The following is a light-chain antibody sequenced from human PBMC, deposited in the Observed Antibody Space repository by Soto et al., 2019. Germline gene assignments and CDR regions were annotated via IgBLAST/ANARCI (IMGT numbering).Light chain of an antibody. V-gene: IGKV3-20*01. CDR1: QSVSSSY. CDR3: QQYGSSPEWT. J-gene: IGKJ1*01. CDR2: GAS. Sequence: EIVLTQSPGTLSLSPGERATLSCRASQSVSSSYLAWYQQKPGQAPRLLIYGASSRATGIPDRFSGSGSGTDFTLTISRLEPEDFAEYYCQQYGSSPEWTFGQGTKVEIK.